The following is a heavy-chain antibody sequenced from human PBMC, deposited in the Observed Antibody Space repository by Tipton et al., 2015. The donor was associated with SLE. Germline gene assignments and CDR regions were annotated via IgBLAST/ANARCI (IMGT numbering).Heavy chain of an antibody. CDR1: GGSISSGDYY. Sequence: TLSLTCTVSGGSISSGDYYWSWIRQPPGKGLEWIGYIYYSGSTYYNPSLKSRLTISLDTSKNQFSLNLSSVTAADTAVYFCARDSSGYYHFDYWGQGTLVTVSS. J-gene: IGHJ4*02. CDR3: ARDSSGYYHFDY. V-gene: IGHV4-30-4*01. CDR2: IYYSGST. D-gene: IGHD3-22*01.